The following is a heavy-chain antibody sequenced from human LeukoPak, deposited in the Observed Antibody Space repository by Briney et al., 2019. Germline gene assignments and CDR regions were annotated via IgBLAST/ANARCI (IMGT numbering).Heavy chain of an antibody. J-gene: IGHJ4*02. CDR2: IYYSGST. Sequence: SETLSLTCTVSGGSISSSSYYWGWIRQPPGKGLEWIGSIYYSGSTYYNPSLKSRVTISVDTSKNQFSLKLSSVTAADTAVYYCARSLSSSASCYDFWGQGTLVTASS. CDR1: GGSISSSSYY. CDR3: ARSLSSSASCYDF. V-gene: IGHV4-39*01. D-gene: IGHD2-2*01.